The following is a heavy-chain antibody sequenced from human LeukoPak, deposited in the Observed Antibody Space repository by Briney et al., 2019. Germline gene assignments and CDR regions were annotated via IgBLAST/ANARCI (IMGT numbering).Heavy chain of an antibody. D-gene: IGHD6-19*01. Sequence: PGGSLRLSCAASGFTFSSYGKHWVRQAPGKGLEWVAFIRYDGSNKYYADSVKGRFTISRDNSKNTLYLQMNSLRAEDTAVYYCARDCRSIAVAGQYFQHWGQGTLVTVSS. V-gene: IGHV3-30*02. CDR1: GFTFSSYG. CDR3: ARDCRSIAVAGQYFQH. CDR2: IRYDGSNK. J-gene: IGHJ1*01.